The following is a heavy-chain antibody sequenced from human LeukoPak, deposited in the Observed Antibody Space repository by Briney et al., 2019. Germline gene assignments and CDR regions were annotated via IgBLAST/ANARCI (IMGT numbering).Heavy chain of an antibody. D-gene: IGHD2-2*01. CDR3: ARDLRVVPAYYYYGMDV. CDR1: GFTFSSYS. Sequence: AGSLRLSCAASGFTFSSYSMNWVRQAPGKGREWVSSISSSSSFINNAVSVKGRFNISRDNAKNSLYLQMNSLRAEDTAVYYCARDLRVVPAYYYYGMDVWGQGTTVTVSS. CDR2: ISSSSSFI. V-gene: IGHV3-21*01. J-gene: IGHJ6*02.